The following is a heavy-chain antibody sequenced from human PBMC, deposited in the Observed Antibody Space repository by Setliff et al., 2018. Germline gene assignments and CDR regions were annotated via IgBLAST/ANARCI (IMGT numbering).Heavy chain of an antibody. J-gene: IGHJ4*02. CDR2: INHSGST. CDR1: GGAFSGYY. D-gene: IGHD2-8*02. Sequence: PSETLSLTCAVYGGAFSGYYWSWIRQPPGKGLEWIGEINHSGSTNYNPSLKSRVTISVDTSKNKFSLKLSSVTAADTALYYCTVYNTGSSKDHYWGQGTPVTVSS. V-gene: IGHV4-34*01. CDR3: TVYNTGSSKDHY.